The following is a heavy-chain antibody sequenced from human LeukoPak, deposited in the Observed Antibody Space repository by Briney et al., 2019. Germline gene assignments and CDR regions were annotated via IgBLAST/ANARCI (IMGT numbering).Heavy chain of an antibody. V-gene: IGHV3-30-3*01. J-gene: IGHJ4*02. CDR2: ISYDGSNK. CDR3: AREVDSSGYSRFDY. D-gene: IGHD3-22*01. Sequence: PGRSLRLSCAASGFTFDDYAMHWVRQAPGKGLEWVAVISYDGSNKYYADSVKGRFTISRDNSKNTLYLQMNSLRAEDTAVYYCAREVDSSGYSRFDYWGQGTLVTVSS. CDR1: GFTFDDYA.